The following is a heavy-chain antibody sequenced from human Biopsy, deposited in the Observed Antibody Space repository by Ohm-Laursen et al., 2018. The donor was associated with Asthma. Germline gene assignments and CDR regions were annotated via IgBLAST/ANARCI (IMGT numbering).Heavy chain of an antibody. V-gene: IGHV3-30*18. J-gene: IGHJ4*02. CDR2: ISYDGNHK. Sequence: SLRLSCAASGFTFSSYGMDWVRQAPGKGLEWVAVISYDGNHKFYEDSVKGRFTISRDNSKNTLYLQMNSLRTEDTAVYYCAKRRGYSGHDNDYWGRGTLVSVSS. D-gene: IGHD5-12*01. CDR3: AKRRGYSGHDNDY. CDR1: GFTFSSYG.